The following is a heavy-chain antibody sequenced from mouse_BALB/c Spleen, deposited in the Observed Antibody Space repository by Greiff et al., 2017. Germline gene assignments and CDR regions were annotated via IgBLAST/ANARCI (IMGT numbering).Heavy chain of an antibody. D-gene: IGHD2-4*01. CDR2: ISYSGST. J-gene: IGHJ1*01. CDR3: ARSRGLRDWYFDV. Sequence: EVKVVESGPSLVKPSQTLSLTCSVTGDSITSGYWNWIRKFPGNKLEYMGYISYSGSTYYNPSLKSRISITRDTSKNQYYLQLNSVTTEDTATYYCARSRGLRDWYFDVWGAGTTVTVSS. CDR1: GDSITSGY. V-gene: IGHV3-8*02.